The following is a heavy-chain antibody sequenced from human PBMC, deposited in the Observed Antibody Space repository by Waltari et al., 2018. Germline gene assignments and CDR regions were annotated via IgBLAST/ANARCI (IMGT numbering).Heavy chain of an antibody. Sequence: QVQLVQSGAEGKKPGASMKVTCKASGYIFTGYYMHWVRQAPGQGLEWMGRINPNSGATNYTQKFQGRVTMTRDKSITTAYMELSRLTSDDTAVYYCAREGPEGLEYGGQGTLVTVSS. CDR3: AREGPEGLEY. CDR1: GYIFTGYY. V-gene: IGHV1-2*06. CDR2: INPNSGAT. J-gene: IGHJ4*02.